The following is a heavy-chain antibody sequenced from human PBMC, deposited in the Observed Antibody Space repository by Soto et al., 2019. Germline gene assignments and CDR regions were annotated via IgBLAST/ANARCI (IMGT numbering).Heavy chain of an antibody. CDR3: ARGDGDYYDGNGYLGRH. J-gene: IGHJ4*02. CDR1: GFTFSSNG. D-gene: IGHD3-22*01. CDR2: ISYDGSGT. Sequence: GGSLRLSCAASGFTFSSNGMHWVRQAPGKGLEWVALISYDGSGTSYADSVKGRLTISRDNAKNTLYLQMNSLRAEDTAVYYCARGDGDYYDGNGYLGRHWGQGTLVTVSS. V-gene: IGHV3-30*03.